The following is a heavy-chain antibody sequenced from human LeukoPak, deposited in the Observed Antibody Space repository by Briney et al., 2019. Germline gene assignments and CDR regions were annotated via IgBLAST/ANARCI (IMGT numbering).Heavy chain of an antibody. CDR2: IYSGGST. J-gene: IGHJ6*02. Sequence: GGSLRLSCAASGLTFSSYAMSWVRQAPGKGLEWVSVIYSGGSTYYADSVEGRFTISRDNSKNTLYLQMNSLRVEDTAVYYCATQTGDVDYYGLNVWGQGTTVTVSS. V-gene: IGHV3-53*01. CDR1: GLTFSSYA. CDR3: ATQTGDVDYYGLNV. D-gene: IGHD7-27*01.